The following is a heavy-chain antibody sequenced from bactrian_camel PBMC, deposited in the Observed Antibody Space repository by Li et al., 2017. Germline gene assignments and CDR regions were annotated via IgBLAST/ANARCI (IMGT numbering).Heavy chain of an antibody. J-gene: IGHJ6*01. V-gene: IGHV3S26*01. D-gene: IGHD1*01. CDR3: AALHDCPSVSWFRTAPAKFGY. CDR1: GYTYNRQR. Sequence: HVQLVESGGGSVQAGGSLTLSCVASGYTYNRQRLAWFRQAPGKEREGVATIDQYGSATYADFVKGRFSISKNNADDETILTLQMNSLQPEDTGMYYCAALHDCPSVSWFRTAPAKFGYWGQGTQVTVS. CDR2: IDQYGSA.